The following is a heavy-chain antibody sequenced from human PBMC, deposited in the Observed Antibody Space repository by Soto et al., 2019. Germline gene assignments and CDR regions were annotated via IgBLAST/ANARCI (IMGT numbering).Heavy chain of an antibody. CDR3: ARLFGGYSGSHADEFDI. D-gene: IGHD1-26*01. CDR1: GFSFSRFA. CDR2: ITYDGSNQ. V-gene: IGHV3-30-3*01. Sequence: QVQLVESGGDVVQPGRSLRLSCAGSGFSFSRFAIHWVRQAPGKGLVWVAVITYDGSNQYYADSVKGRFTVSRDNSRSTVYLQMNNLRSEDTAIYYCARLFGGYSGSHADEFDIWGQGTMVPVSS. J-gene: IGHJ3*02.